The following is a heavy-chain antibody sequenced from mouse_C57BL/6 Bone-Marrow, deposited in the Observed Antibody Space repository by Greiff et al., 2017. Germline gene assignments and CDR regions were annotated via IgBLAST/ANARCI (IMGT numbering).Heavy chain of an antibody. CDR1: GYTFTSYW. V-gene: IGHV1-52*01. J-gene: IGHJ2*01. CDR2: IDPSDSET. Sequence: QVQLQQPGAELVRPGSSVKLSCKASGYTFTSYWMHWVKQRPIQGLEWIGNIDPSDSETHYNQKFKDKATLTVDKSSSTAYMQLSSLSSEDSAVYYCARGGITTVVAPSFDYWGQGTTLTVSS. D-gene: IGHD1-1*01. CDR3: ARGGITTVVAPSFDY.